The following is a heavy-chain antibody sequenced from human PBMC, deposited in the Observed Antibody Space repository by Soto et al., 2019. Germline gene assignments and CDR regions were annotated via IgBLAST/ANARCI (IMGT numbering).Heavy chain of an antibody. Sequence: SETLSLACTVSGGSISSYYWSWIRQPPGKGLEWIGYIYYSGSTNYNPSLKSRVTISVDTSKNQFSLKLSSVTAADTAVYYCARGEGWFRGVWNYYYYYGMDVWGQGTTVTVSS. J-gene: IGHJ6*02. V-gene: IGHV4-59*01. D-gene: IGHD6-19*01. CDR1: GGSISSYY. CDR3: ARGEGWFRGVWNYYYYYGMDV. CDR2: IYYSGST.